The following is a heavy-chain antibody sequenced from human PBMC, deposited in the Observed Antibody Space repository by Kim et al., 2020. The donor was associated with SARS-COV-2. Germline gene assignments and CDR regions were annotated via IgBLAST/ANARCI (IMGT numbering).Heavy chain of an antibody. CDR2: ITSNGGTT. CDR3: ARAVVVPAANVRGYFDL. J-gene: IGHJ2*01. V-gene: IGHV3-64*01. CDR1: GFTFSSYA. Sequence: GGSLRLSCAASGFTFSSYAMHWVRQAPGKGLEFVSAITSNGGTTYYANSVKGRFTISRDNSKNTLFLQMGSLGAEDMAVYYCARAVVVPAANVRGYFDLWGRDTLVHVSS. D-gene: IGHD2-2*01.